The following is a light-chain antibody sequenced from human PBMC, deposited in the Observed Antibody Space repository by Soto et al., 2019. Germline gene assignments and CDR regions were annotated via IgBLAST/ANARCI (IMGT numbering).Light chain of an antibody. Sequence: DIQMTQSPSSLSASVGDRVTITCRASQSISSYLNWYQQKPGKAPKLLIYAASSLQSGVPSRFSGSGSGTDLTLTISSLQPDDFATYYCQQYNSYSWKFGKGTKVDI. J-gene: IGKJ1*01. CDR1: QSISSY. CDR3: QQYNSYSWK. CDR2: AAS. V-gene: IGKV1-39*01.